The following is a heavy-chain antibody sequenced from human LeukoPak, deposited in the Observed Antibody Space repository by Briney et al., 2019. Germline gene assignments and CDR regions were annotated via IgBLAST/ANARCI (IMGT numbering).Heavy chain of an antibody. CDR1: GGSISSDSYY. J-gene: IGHJ3*02. D-gene: IGHD6-13*01. V-gene: IGHV4-61*02. CDR3: ADRGSSPGAFDI. Sequence: PSQTLSLTCTVSGGSISSDSYYWSWIRQPAGKGLEWIGRIYASGSTNYNPSLKSRVTISVDTSKTQFSLNLISVTAADTSVYYCADRGSSPGAFDIWGQGTMVAVSS. CDR2: IYASGST.